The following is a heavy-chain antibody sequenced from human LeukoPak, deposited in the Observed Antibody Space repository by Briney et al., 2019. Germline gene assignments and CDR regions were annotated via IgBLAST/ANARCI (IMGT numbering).Heavy chain of an antibody. D-gene: IGHD1-26*01. Sequence: SVKVSCKASVGTFSSYAISWVRQAPAQGLEWMGGINPIFGTANYAQKFQGRVTITADESTSTAYMELSRLSSEDTAVYFCARDGSGSYTPSAYYYGMDVWGQGTTVTVSS. J-gene: IGHJ6*02. CDR2: INPIFGTA. CDR3: ARDGSGSYTPSAYYYGMDV. CDR1: VGTFSSYA. V-gene: IGHV1-69*13.